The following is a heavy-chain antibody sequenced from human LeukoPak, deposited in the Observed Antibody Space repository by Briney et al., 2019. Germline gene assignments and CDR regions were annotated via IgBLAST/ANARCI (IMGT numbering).Heavy chain of an antibody. V-gene: IGHV4-39*07. Sequence: SETLSLTCTVSGGSISSSSYYWGWIRQPPGKGLEWIGSIYYSGSTYYNPSLKSRVTISVDTSKNQFSLKLSSVTAADTAVYYCARVLCSGGSCDYFDYWGQGTLVTVSS. CDR1: GGSISSSSYY. CDR3: ARVLCSGGSCDYFDY. D-gene: IGHD2-15*01. J-gene: IGHJ4*02. CDR2: IYYSGST.